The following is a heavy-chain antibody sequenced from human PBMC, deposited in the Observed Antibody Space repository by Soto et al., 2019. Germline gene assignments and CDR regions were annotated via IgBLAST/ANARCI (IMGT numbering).Heavy chain of an antibody. J-gene: IGHJ4*02. Sequence: SETLSLTCAVYGGSFSGYYWSWIRQTPGKGLEWIGEINHSGSTNYNPSLKSRVTISVDTSKNLFSLKLSSVAAADPAVYYCTRGYCTSNSCHYYYDYWGQGTPVTVSS. V-gene: IGHV4-34*01. D-gene: IGHD2-2*01. CDR3: TRGYCTSNSCHYYYDY. CDR1: GGSFSGYY. CDR2: INHSGST.